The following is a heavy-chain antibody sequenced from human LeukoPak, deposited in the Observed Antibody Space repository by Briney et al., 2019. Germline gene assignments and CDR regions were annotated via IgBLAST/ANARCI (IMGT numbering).Heavy chain of an antibody. V-gene: IGHV3-23*01. D-gene: IGHD2-15*01. Sequence: PGGSLRLSCAASEFTFSSYAMSWVRQAPGKGLEWVSAISGSGTATYHADSVKGRFTISRDNSKNTLYLQMSSLDVEDSAIYYCAKGSASVRPYYFDSWGQGILVTVSS. CDR1: EFTFSSYA. CDR3: AKGSASVRPYYFDS. J-gene: IGHJ4*02. CDR2: ISGSGTAT.